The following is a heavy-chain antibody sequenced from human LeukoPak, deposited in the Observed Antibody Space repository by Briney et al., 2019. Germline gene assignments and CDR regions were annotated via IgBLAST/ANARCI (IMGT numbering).Heavy chain of an antibody. D-gene: IGHD2-2*01. CDR1: GFTFSSYN. Sequence: GGSLRLSCAASGFTFSSYNMNWVRQAPGKGLEWVSYISSSSSTIYYADSVKGRFTISTDNSKNTLDLQMDSLRAEDTAVYYCARERTDEYQLLHAFDIWGQGTMVTVSS. CDR3: ARERTDEYQLLHAFDI. CDR2: ISSSSSTI. V-gene: IGHV3-48*01. J-gene: IGHJ3*02.